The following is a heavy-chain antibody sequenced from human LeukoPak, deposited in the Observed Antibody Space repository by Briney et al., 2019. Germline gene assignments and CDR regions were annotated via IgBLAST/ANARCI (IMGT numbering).Heavy chain of an antibody. J-gene: IGHJ5*02. CDR2: INHDGSEI. D-gene: IGHD2-2*02. Sequence: GGSLRLSCAASEFAFSSYEMTWVRQAPGKGLEWVANINHDGSEIYYLDPVKGRFTISRDNSKNTLYLQMNSLRAEDTAVYYCASSPTPRYCSSTSCYTVGWFDPWGQGTLVTVSS. CDR3: ASSPTPRYCSSTSCYTVGWFDP. CDR1: EFAFSSYE. V-gene: IGHV3-7*03.